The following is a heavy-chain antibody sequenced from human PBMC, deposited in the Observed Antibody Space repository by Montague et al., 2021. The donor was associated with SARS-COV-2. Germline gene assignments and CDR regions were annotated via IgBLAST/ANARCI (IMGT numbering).Heavy chain of an antibody. CDR1: GGSFSGYY. CDR3: ARVPDYYDSSGYYFDAFDI. CDR2: INHSGSI. V-gene: IGHV4-34*01. J-gene: IGHJ3*02. D-gene: IGHD3-22*01. Sequence: SETLSLTRAVYGGSFSGYYWSWIRQPPGKGLEWIGEINHSGSINYNPSLKSRVTISVDTSKNQFSLKLSSVTAADTAVYYCARVPDYYDSSGYYFDAFDIWGQGTMVTVSS.